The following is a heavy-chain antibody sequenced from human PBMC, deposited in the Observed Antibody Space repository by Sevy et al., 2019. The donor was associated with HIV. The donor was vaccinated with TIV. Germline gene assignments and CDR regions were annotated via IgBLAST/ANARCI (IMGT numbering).Heavy chain of an antibody. J-gene: IGHJ4*02. D-gene: IGHD6-13*01. Sequence: SETLSLTCTVSGGSINNYFWSWIRQPPGKGLEWIGYIYYSGSTNYNPPLKSRVTISVDTSKNQFSLKLSSVTAADTAVYYCARESIGAVGDFDYWGQGTLVTVSS. V-gene: IGHV4-59*01. CDR3: ARESIGAVGDFDY. CDR1: GGSINNYF. CDR2: IYYSGST.